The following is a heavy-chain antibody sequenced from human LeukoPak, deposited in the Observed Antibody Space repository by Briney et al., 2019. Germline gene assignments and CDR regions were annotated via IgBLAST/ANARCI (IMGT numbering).Heavy chain of an antibody. CDR2: ISGSGGST. CDR3: AKRDSSGSYPYYLDS. J-gene: IGHJ4*02. CDR1: GFTFSSYA. Sequence: GGSLRLSCAASGFTFSSYAMSWVRQAPGKGLEWVSAISGSGGSTYYADSVKGRFTISRDNSENTLCLQMNSLRAEDTAVYYCAKRDSSGSYPYYLDSWGQGTLVTVSS. D-gene: IGHD3-10*01. V-gene: IGHV3-23*01.